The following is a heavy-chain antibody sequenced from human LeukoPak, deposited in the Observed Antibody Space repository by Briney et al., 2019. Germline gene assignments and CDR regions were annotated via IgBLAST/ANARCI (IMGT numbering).Heavy chain of an antibody. Sequence: SETLSLTCTVYGGSISSYYWSWIRQPPGKGLEWIGYIYYSGSTNYNPSLKSRVTISVDTSKNQFSLKLSSVTAADTAVYYCAREGGGYFDPWGQRSVISVSS. J-gene: IGHJ5*02. CDR3: AREGGGYFDP. CDR2: IYYSGST. D-gene: IGHD6-13*01. V-gene: IGHV4-59*01. CDR1: GGSISSYY.